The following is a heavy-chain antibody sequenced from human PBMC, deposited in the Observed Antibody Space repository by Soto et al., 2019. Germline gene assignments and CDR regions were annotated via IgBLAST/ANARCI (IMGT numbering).Heavy chain of an antibody. CDR2: INPSGGST. J-gene: IGHJ4*02. Sequence: ASVKVSCKASGYTFTSYYMHWVRQAPGQGLEWMGIINPSGGSTSYAQKFQGRVTMTRDTSTSTVYMELSSLRSEDTAVYYCARINYDYIWGSYRYPYYFGYWGQGTLVTVSS. CDR1: GYTFTSYY. D-gene: IGHD3-16*02. CDR3: ARINYDYIWGSYRYPYYFGY. V-gene: IGHV1-46*03.